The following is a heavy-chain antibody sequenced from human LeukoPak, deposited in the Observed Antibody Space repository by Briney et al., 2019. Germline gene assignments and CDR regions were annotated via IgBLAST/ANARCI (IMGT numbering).Heavy chain of an antibody. V-gene: IGHV3-53*01. CDR2: IYSGGST. CDR1: GFTVSSNY. Sequence: GGSLRLSCAASGFTVSSNYMSWVRQAPGKGLEWGSVIYSGGSTYYADSVKGRFTISRHNSKNTLYLQMNSLRAEDTAVYYCAKDEIPRNKVYDAFDIWGQGTKVTVSS. J-gene: IGHJ3*02. D-gene: IGHD1/OR15-1a*01. CDR3: AKDEIPRNKVYDAFDI.